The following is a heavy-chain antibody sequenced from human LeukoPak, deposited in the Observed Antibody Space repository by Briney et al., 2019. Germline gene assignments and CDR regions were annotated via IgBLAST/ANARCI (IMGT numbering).Heavy chain of an antibody. CDR1: GGSISSSSYY. J-gene: IGHJ5*02. CDR2: IYYSGST. Sequence: SETLSLTCTVSGGSISSSSYYWGWIRQPPGKGLEWIGSIYYSGSTYYNPSLKSRVTISVDTSKNQFSLKLSSVTAADTAVYYCARVSLGELGFDPWGQGTLVTVSS. V-gene: IGHV4-39*07. CDR3: ARVSLGELGFDP. D-gene: IGHD6-6*01.